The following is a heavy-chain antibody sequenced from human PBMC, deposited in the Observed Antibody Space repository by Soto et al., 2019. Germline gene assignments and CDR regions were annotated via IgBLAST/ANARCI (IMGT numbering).Heavy chain of an antibody. CDR3: AKTFCSSTSCYWADAFDV. CDR1: GYSISSGYY. V-gene: IGHV4-38-2*01. D-gene: IGHD2-2*01. CDR2: LYHSGDT. J-gene: IGHJ3*01. Sequence: PSETLSLTCAVSGYSISSGYYWGWIRQPPGKGLEWIGSLYHSGDTYYNPSLKSRVTISVDTSKNQFSLKLSSVTATDTAMYYCAKTFCSSTSCYWADAFDVWGPGTMVTVSS.